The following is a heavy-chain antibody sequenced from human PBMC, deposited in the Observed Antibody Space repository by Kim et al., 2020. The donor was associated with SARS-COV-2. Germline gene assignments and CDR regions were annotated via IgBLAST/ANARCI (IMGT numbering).Heavy chain of an antibody. CDR1: GGSFSGFY. Sequence: SETLSLTCAVFGGSFSGFYWSWIRQPPGKGLEWIGEINHSGSTNYNPSLKSRVSISVDTSKNQFSLNLRSVTAADTAVYYCARGGSWFSMDVWGQGTTVTVSS. J-gene: IGHJ6*02. CDR3: ARGGSWFSMDV. V-gene: IGHV4-34*01. CDR2: INHSGST. D-gene: IGHD3-10*01.